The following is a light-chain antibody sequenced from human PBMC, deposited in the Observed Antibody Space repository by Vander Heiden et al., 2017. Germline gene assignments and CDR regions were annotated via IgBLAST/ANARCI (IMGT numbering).Light chain of an antibody. CDR3: RRSIEPPRT. Sequence: DVVMTQTPLSLSVTPGQPASISCKSSQSLLHTDGKTYLYWFLQKPEQPPQLLIYDISNRFSGVSDRFSGSASGTDFTLTISRVDAEDVSVYYCRRSIEPPRTFGQGTKVEIK. CDR1: QSLLHTDGKTY. V-gene: IGKV2D-29*01. J-gene: IGKJ1*01. CDR2: DIS.